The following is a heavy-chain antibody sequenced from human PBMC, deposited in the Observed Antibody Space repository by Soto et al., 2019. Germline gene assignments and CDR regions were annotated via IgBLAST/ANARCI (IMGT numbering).Heavy chain of an antibody. CDR1: GFTFSSYD. Sequence: EVQLVESGGGLVQPGGSLRLSCAASGFTFSSYDMHWVRQATGKGLEWVSAIGTAGDTYYPGSVKGRFTISRENAKNSLYLQMNSLRAGDTAVYYCARANGGLYYFDHWGQGTLVTVSS. J-gene: IGHJ4*02. D-gene: IGHD4-17*01. V-gene: IGHV3-13*01. CDR3: ARANGGLYYFDH. CDR2: IGTAGDT.